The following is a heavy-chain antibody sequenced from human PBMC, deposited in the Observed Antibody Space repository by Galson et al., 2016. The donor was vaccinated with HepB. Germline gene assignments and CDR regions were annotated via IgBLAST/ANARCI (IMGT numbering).Heavy chain of an antibody. V-gene: IGHV4-34*01. CDR2: INHGGST. CDR1: GFTFRSYG. J-gene: IGHJ6*02. D-gene: IGHD5-12*01. Sequence: LRLSCAASGFTFRSYGMSWVRQAPGKGLEWIGEINHGGSTNYNPSLKSRATTSVDTPRKQFTLILNSVTAADTAVYYCARGGTWPTSMDVWGQGTTVTVSS. CDR3: ARGGTWPTSMDV.